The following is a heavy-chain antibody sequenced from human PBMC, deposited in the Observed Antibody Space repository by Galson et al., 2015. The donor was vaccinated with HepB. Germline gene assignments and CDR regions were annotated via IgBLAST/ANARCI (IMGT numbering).Heavy chain of an antibody. J-gene: IGHJ4*02. CDR2: ISAYNGNT. V-gene: IGHV1-18*04. CDR1: GYTFTSHT. D-gene: IGHD3-3*02. CDR3: ARDLSLDY. Sequence: SVKVSCKAFGYTFTSHTFSWVRQASGQGLEWMGWISAYNGNTNYAQKFQDRVTMTTDTSASTAYIELRSLRSDDTAVYYCARDLSLDYWGQGTLVTVSS.